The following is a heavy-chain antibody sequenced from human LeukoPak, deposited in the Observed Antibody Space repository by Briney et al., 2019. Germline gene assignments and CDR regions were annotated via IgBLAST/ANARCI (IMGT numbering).Heavy chain of an antibody. CDR1: GLTFSSYW. CDR2: INSDGSST. V-gene: IGHV3-74*01. CDR3: ARVPRLAFGEFYGMDV. J-gene: IGHJ6*02. Sequence: PGGSLRLSCAASGLTFSSYWMHWVRQAPGKGLVWVSRINSDGSSTSYADSVKGRFTISRDNAKNTLYLQMNSLRAEDTAVYYCARVPRLAFGEFYGMDVWGQGTTVTVSS. D-gene: IGHD3-10*01.